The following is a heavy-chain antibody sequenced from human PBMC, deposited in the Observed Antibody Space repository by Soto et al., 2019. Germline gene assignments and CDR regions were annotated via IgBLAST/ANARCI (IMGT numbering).Heavy chain of an antibody. V-gene: IGHV3-21*01. CDR2: ISSTTNYI. CDR1: GFTFTRYS. J-gene: IGHJ4*02. Sequence: GESLKISCAASGFTFTRYSMNWFRQAPGKGLEWVSSISSTTNYIYYADSMKGRFTVSRDNAKNSVYLEMNSLSAEDTAVYYCARESEDLTSNFDYWGQGTLVTVSS. CDR3: ARESEDLTSNFDY.